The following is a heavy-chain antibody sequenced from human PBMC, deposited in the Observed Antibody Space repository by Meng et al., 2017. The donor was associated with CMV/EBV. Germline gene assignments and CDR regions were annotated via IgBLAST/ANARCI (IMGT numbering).Heavy chain of an antibody. D-gene: IGHD2-2*01. CDR3: AREVPAGGAFDI. Sequence: PETLSLTCTVSGGSISSYYWSWIRQPPGKGLEWIGYIYYSGSTNYNPSLKSRVTISVDTSKNQFSLKLSSVTAADTAVYYCAREVPAGGAFDIWGQGTMVTVSS. J-gene: IGHJ3*02. V-gene: IGHV4-59*01. CDR1: GGSISSYY. CDR2: IYYSGST.